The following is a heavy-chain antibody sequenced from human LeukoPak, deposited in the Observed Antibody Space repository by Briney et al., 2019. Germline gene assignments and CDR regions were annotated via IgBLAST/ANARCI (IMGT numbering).Heavy chain of an antibody. CDR1: GFTFSSYS. J-gene: IGHJ6*02. Sequence: GGSLRLSCAASGFTFSSYSMNWVRQAPGKGLEWASSISSSSSYIYYADSVKGRFTISRDNAKNSLYLQMNSLRAEDTAVYYCASFLEWSGYYYGMDVWGQGTTVTVSS. CDR2: ISSSSSYI. D-gene: IGHD3-3*02. V-gene: IGHV3-21*01. CDR3: ASFLEWSGYYYGMDV.